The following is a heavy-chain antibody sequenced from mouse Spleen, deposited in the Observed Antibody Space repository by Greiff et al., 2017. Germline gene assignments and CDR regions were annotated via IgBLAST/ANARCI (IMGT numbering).Heavy chain of an antibody. CDR1: GYTFTSYW. J-gene: IGHJ4*01. CDR3: ARDRYDVDLYAMDY. CDR2: IHPNSGST. D-gene: IGHD2-14*01. V-gene: IGHV1-64*01. Sequence: QVQLQQPGAELVKPGASVKLSCKASGYTFTSYWMHWVKQRPGQGLEWIGMIHPNSGSTNYNEKFKSKATLTVDKSSSTAYMQLSSLTSKDSAVYYCARDRYDVDLYAMDYWGQGTSVTVSS.